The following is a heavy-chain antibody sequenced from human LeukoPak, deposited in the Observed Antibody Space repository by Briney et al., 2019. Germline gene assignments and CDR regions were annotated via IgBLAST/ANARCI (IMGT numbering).Heavy chain of an antibody. J-gene: IGHJ5*02. CDR1: GGSISSGGYY. V-gene: IGHV4-30-2*01. CDR3: ARGRGGDSNNLDWFDP. D-gene: IGHD4-11*01. CDR2: IYHSGST. Sequence: SSQTLSLTCTVSGGSISSGGYYWSWIRQPPGKGLEWIGYIYHSGSTYYNPSLKSRVTISVDRSKNQSSLKLSSVTAADTAVYYCARGRGGDSNNLDWFDPWGQGTLVAVSS.